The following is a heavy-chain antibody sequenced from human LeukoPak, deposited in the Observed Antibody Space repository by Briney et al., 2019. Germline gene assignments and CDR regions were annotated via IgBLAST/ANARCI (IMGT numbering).Heavy chain of an antibody. CDR2: ITGGRST. J-gene: IGHJ4*02. CDR3: AKDYKSGGGYWDFDY. D-gene: IGHD2-15*01. V-gene: IGHV3-23*01. Sequence: GGSLRLSCAASGFTFSIYAMSWVRQAPGKGLEWVSGITGGRSTYYADSVKGRFTISRDNSKNTMSMEMNSLRVEDTAVYYCAKDYKSGGGYWDFDYWGQGILVTVSS. CDR1: GFTFSIYA.